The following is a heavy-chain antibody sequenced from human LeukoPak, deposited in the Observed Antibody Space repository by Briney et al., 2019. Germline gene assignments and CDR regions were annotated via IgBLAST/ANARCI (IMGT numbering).Heavy chain of an antibody. CDR2: IYYSGST. J-gene: IGHJ1*01. D-gene: IGHD4-17*01. Sequence: SETLSLTCTVSGGSIISYYWSWIRQPPGKGLEWIGYIYYSGSTNYNPSLKSRVTISVDTSKNQFSLKLSSVTAADTAVYYCARGYGSSAEYFHHWGQGTLVTVSS. V-gene: IGHV4-59*01. CDR3: ARGYGSSAEYFHH. CDR1: GGSIISYY.